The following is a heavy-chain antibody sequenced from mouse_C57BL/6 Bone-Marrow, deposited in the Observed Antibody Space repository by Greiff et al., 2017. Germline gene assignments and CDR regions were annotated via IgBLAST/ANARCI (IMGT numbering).Heavy chain of an antibody. D-gene: IGHD2-1*01. Sequence: EVQRVESGGGLVQPGGSLKLSCAASGFTFSDYYMYWVRQTPEKRLEWVAYISNGGGSNYYPDTVKGRFTISRDNAKNTLYLQMSRLKSEDTAMYYCARLGVYGNYLYAMDYWGQGTSVTVSS. CDR3: ARLGVYGNYLYAMDY. CDR2: ISNGGGSN. V-gene: IGHV5-12*01. CDR1: GFTFSDYY. J-gene: IGHJ4*01.